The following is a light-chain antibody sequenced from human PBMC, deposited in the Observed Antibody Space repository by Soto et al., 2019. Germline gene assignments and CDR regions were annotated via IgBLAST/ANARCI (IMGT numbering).Light chain of an antibody. J-gene: IGKJ4*01. CDR1: QSVGTT. Sequence: EIVMTQSPATLSVSPGERVTLSCRASQSVGTTLAWYQQKPGQPPRLLIRGASTRATGIPDRFGGSGSGTEFTLTISSLQSEDFAVYYCQQYSNWLSFGGGTKVEIK. CDR2: GAS. V-gene: IGKV3-15*01. CDR3: QQYSNWLS.